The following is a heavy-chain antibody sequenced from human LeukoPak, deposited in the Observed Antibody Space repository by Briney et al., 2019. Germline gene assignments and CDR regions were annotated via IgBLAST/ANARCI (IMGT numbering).Heavy chain of an antibody. CDR2: IYYSGST. J-gene: IGHJ5*02. CDR1: GGSISSYY. V-gene: IGHV4-59*01. CDR3: ARGVSTTVTTKFDP. D-gene: IGHD4-17*01. Sequence: SETLSPTCTVSGGSISSYYWSWIRQPPGKGLEWIGYIYYSGSTNYNPSLKSRVTISVDTSKNQFSLKLSSVTAADTAVYYCARGVSTTVTTKFDPWGQGTLVTVSS.